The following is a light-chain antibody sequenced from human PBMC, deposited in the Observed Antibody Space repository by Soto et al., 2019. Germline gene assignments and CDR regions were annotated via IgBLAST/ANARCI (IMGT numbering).Light chain of an antibody. CDR1: QSVSSSY. Sequence: EIVLTQSPGTLSLSPGERATLSCRASQSVSSSYLAWYQQKPGQAPRLLIYGASSRATGIPDRFSGSGSGTDFTLNISRLEPEDFAVYYCQQYGSSPWWTFGQGTKVAIK. J-gene: IGKJ1*01. V-gene: IGKV3-20*01. CDR2: GAS. CDR3: QQYGSSPWWT.